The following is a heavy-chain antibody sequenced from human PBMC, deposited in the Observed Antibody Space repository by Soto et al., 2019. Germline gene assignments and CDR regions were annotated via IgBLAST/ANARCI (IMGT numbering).Heavy chain of an antibody. Sequence: PGGSLSLACAASGFTFSSYGMHWVRQAPGKGLEWVAVISYDGSNKYYADSVKGRFTISRDNSKNTLYLQMNSLRAEDTAVYYCAKDVRQYSSSWYGRGYYYYYGMDVWGQGTTVTVSS. CDR2: ISYDGSNK. CDR1: GFTFSSYG. D-gene: IGHD6-13*01. CDR3: AKDVRQYSSSWYGRGYYYYYGMDV. J-gene: IGHJ6*02. V-gene: IGHV3-30*18.